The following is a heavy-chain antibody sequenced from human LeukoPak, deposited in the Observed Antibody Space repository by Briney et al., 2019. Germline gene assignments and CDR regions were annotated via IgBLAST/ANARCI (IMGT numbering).Heavy chain of an antibody. CDR1: GGSFSGYY. CDR3: ASPPYCSSTSCYANYFDY. Sequence: SETLSLTCAVYGGSFSGYYWSWIRQPPGKGLEWIGEINHSGSTNYNTYLKSRVTISVDTSKNQFSLKLSSVTAADTAVYYCASPPYCSSTSCYANYFDYWGQGTLVTVSS. V-gene: IGHV4-34*01. CDR2: INHSGST. J-gene: IGHJ4*02. D-gene: IGHD2-2*01.